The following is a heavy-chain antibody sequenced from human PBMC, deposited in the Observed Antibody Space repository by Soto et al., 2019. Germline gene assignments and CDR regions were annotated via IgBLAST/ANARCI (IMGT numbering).Heavy chain of an antibody. D-gene: IGHD6-19*01. CDR3: ARLQWLVNAFDI. CDR2: INHSGST. CDR1: GGSFSGYY. V-gene: IGHV4-34*01. J-gene: IGHJ3*02. Sequence: SETLSLTCAVYGGSFSGYYWSWIRQPPGKGLEWIGEINHSGSTNYNPSLKSRVTISVDTSKNQFSLKLSSVTAADTAVYYCARLQWLVNAFDIWGQGTMVTVSS.